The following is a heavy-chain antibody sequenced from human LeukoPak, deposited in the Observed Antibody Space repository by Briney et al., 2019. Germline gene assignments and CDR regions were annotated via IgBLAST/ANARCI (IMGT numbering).Heavy chain of an antibody. CDR3: ARAFTYYYDSSGQRFDY. CDR2: IHYGGNT. CDR1: GGSIRSSSYY. D-gene: IGHD3-22*01. J-gene: IGHJ4*02. Sequence: PSETLSLTCLVSGGSIRSSSYYWAWIRQPPGEGLEWIGSIHYGGNTRYNPSLKSRVTIPIDTSKNQFSLNVNSLTAADTAVYHCARAFTYYYDSSGQRFDYWGQGTLVTVSS. V-gene: IGHV4-39*01.